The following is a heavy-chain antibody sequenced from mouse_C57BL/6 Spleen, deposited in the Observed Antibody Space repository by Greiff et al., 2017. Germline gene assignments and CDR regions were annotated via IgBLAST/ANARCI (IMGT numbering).Heavy chain of an antibody. Sequence: QVQLKQSGPELVKPGASVKISCKASGYAFSSSWMNWVKQRPGQGLEWIGRIYPGDGDTNYNGKFKGKATLTADKSSSTAYMQLNSLTSEDSAVYFGARKVVTATHWDFDVWGTGTTVTVSA. CDR2: IYPGDGDT. CDR1: GYAFSSSW. J-gene: IGHJ1*03. CDR3: ARKVVTATHWDFDV. V-gene: IGHV1-82*01. D-gene: IGHD1-3*01.